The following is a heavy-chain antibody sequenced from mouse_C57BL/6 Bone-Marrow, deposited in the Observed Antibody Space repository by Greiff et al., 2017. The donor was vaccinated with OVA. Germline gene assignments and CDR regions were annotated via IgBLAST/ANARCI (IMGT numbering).Heavy chain of an antibody. V-gene: IGHV1-15*01. CDR3: TRLRQAWFAY. CDR1: GYTFTDYE. J-gene: IGHJ3*01. D-gene: IGHD2-12*01. Sequence: VQLQQSGAELVRPGASVTLSCKASGYTFTDYEMPWVKQTPVHGLEWIGAIGPETGGTAYNQKVKGQAILTADKSSSTAYMELRSLTSEDAAVYYCTRLRQAWFAYWGQGTLVTVSA. CDR2: IGPETGGT.